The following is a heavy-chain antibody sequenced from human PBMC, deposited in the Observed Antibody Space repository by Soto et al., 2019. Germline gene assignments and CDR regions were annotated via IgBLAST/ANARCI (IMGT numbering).Heavy chain of an antibody. D-gene: IGHD4-17*01. CDR1: GFTFSSYA. J-gene: IGHJ4*02. V-gene: IGHV3-30-3*01. CDR3: ARDYGDYAGAY. CDR2: ISYDGSNK. Sequence: GGSLRLSCAASGFTFSSYAMHWVRQAPGKGLEWVAVISYDGSNKYYADSVKGRFTISRDNSKNTLYLQMNSLRAEDTAVYYCARDYGDYAGAYWGQGTLVTVSS.